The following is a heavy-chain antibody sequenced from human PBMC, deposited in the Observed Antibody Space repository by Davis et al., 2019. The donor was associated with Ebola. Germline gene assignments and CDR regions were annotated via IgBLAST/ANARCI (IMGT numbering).Heavy chain of an antibody. CDR2: FNPNSDGT. V-gene: IGHV1-2*02. CDR1: GYTFTGYY. CDR3: AKDLDYIQPPTSDGFDY. Sequence: ASVMVSCKASGYTFTGYYMHWVRQAPGQGLEWMGWFNPNSDGTNYAQKFQGRVTMTRDTSISTAYMELGRLRSDDTAVYYCAKDLDYIQPPTSDGFDYWGQGTLVTVSS. J-gene: IGHJ4*02. D-gene: IGHD4-11*01.